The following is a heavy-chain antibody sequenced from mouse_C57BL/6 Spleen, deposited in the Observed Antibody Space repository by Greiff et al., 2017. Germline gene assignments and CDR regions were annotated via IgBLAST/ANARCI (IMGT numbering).Heavy chain of an antibody. CDR2: IDPEDGET. V-gene: IGHV14-2*01. CDR3: ARSTTTVVAPFDY. CDR1: GFNIKDYY. J-gene: IGHJ2*01. Sequence: EVKLMESGAELVKPGASVKLSCTASGFNIKDYYMHWVKQRPEQGLEWIGRIDPEDGETKYAPKFQGKATITADTSSNTAYLQLSSLTSEDTAVYYCARSTTTVVAPFDYWGQGTTLTVSS. D-gene: IGHD1-1*01.